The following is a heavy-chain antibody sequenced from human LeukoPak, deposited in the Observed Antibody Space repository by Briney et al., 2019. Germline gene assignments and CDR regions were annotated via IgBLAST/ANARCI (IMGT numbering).Heavy chain of an antibody. Sequence: SETLSLTCAVYGGSFSGYYWSWIRQPPGRGLEWIGEINHSGSTNYNPSLKSRVTISVDTSKNQFSLKLSSVTAADTAVYYCARRYNWNYVVAYYYGMDVWGQGTTVTVSS. CDR3: ARRYNWNYVVAYYYGMDV. D-gene: IGHD1-7*01. V-gene: IGHV4-34*01. CDR2: INHSGST. CDR1: GGSFSGYY. J-gene: IGHJ6*02.